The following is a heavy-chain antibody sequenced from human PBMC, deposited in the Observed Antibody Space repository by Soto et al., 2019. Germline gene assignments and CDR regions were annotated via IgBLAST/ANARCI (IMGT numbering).Heavy chain of an antibody. D-gene: IGHD6-6*01. CDR1: GYTFTSYG. V-gene: IGHV1-18*04. J-gene: IGHJ6*02. CDR3: ASSGGTEIAAVRSPSSYYYGMDG. Sequence: GASVKVSCKASGYTFTSYGISWVRQAPGQGLEGMGWISAYNGNTNYAQKLQGRVTMTKDTSTSTAYMELRSLRSDDTAVYYCASSGGTEIAAVRSPSSYYYGMDGWGQGTKVTAS. CDR2: ISAYNGNT.